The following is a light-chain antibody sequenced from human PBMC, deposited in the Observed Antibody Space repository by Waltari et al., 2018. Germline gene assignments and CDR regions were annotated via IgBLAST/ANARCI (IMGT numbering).Light chain of an antibody. Sequence: CRASQSVSSALGWYQQRPGQAPRLLIYDASSRATGIPARFSGSGSGTDFTLTISSLEPEDFAVYYCQQRSKWPITFGQGTRLEIK. CDR2: DAS. J-gene: IGKJ5*01. V-gene: IGKV3-11*01. CDR3: QQRSKWPIT. CDR1: QSVSSA.